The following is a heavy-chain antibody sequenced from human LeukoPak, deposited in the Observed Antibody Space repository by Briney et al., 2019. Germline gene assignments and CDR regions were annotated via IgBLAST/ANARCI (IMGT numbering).Heavy chain of an antibody. D-gene: IGHD3-22*01. CDR2: ISSSSSYI. CDR3: ARDYYDKTYYFDY. CDR1: GFTFSSYS. Sequence: TGGSLRLSCAASGFTFSSYSMNWVRQAPGKGLEWVSSISSSSSYIYYADSVKGRFTISRDNAKNSLYLQMNSLRAEDTAVYYCARDYYDKTYYFDYWGQGTLVTVSS. V-gene: IGHV3-21*01. J-gene: IGHJ4*02.